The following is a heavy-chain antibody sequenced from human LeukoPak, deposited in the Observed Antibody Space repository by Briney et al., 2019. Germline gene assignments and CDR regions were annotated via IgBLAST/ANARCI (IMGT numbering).Heavy chain of an antibody. J-gene: IGHJ4*02. CDR1: GDSVTSYY. CDR2: IYYSGST. Sequence: SETLSLTCTVSGDSVTSYYWSWIRQSPGKGLEWIGSIYYSGSTYYNPSLKSRVTISVDTSKNQFSLKLSSVTAADTAVYYCARRRSYGTFDYWGQGTLVTVSS. CDR3: ARRRSYGTFDY. V-gene: IGHV4-59*05. D-gene: IGHD5-18*01.